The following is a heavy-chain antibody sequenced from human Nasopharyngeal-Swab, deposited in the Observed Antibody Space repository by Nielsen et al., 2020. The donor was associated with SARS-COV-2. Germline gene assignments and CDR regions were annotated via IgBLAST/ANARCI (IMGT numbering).Heavy chain of an antibody. V-gene: IGHV4-31*02. J-gene: IGHJ4*02. CDR3: ARDGEGVAAPDY. Sequence: WIRQPPGKGLEWIGYIYYSGSTYYNPSLKSRVTISVDTSKNQFSLKLSSVTAADTAVYYCARDGEGVAAPDYWGQGTLVTVSS. CDR2: IYYSGST. D-gene: IGHD2-15*01.